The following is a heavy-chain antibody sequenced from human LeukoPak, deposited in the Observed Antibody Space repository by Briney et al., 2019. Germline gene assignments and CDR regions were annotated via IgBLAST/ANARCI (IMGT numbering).Heavy chain of an antibody. V-gene: IGHV3-53*01. J-gene: IGHJ4*02. CDR3: ARGVEPLAANTLAY. CDR1: VVTAITND. CDR2: HYSDGNT. D-gene: IGHD1-14*01. Sequence: PGGSLRLSCAASVVTAITNDMTSVPQSPGKGVEWVSVHYSDGNTKYADSVQGRFTISRDNSKNTLYLEMNSLSPDDTAVYYCARGVEPLAANTLAYWGQGTLVTVSS.